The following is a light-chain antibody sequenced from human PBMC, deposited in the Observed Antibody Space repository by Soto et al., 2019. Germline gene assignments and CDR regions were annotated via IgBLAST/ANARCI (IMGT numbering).Light chain of an antibody. CDR2: DAS. CDR3: QQYNRYALT. CDR1: QSISSW. V-gene: IGKV1-5*01. J-gene: IGKJ4*01. Sequence: DIHMTQSPSTRSASVGDRVTITCGASQSISSWLAWYQQKPGKAPKLLIYDASSLESGVPSRFSGSGSDTEFTLTINSLQPDDLATYHCQQYNRYALTFGGGTKVEIK.